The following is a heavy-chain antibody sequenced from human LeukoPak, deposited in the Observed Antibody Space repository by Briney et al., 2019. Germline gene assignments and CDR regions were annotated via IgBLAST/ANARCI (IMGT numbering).Heavy chain of an antibody. Sequence: PSETLSLTCAVYGGSFSGYYWSWIRQPPGKGLEWIGHIYYSGSTNYNPSLKSRVTISVDTSKNQFSLKLSSVTAADTAVYYCARWYSSSWYYFDYWGQGTLVTVSS. D-gene: IGHD6-13*01. J-gene: IGHJ4*02. CDR3: ARWYSSSWYYFDY. CDR2: IYYSGST. CDR1: GGSFSGYY. V-gene: IGHV4-59*01.